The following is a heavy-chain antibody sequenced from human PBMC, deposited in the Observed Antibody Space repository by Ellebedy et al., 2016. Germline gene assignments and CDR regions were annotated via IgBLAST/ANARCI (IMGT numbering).Heavy chain of an antibody. CDR2: IYGGGDS. V-gene: IGHV3-66*02. CDR3: ARMYSGGSYDPHDNYYYGMDV. CDR1: GFSVSSND. Sequence: GESLKISXAVSGFSVSSNDMSWVRQAPGKGLELVSLIYGGGDSYYADSVKGRFTTSRDNSKNTLYLQMNSLRVEDTAMYYCARMYSGGSYDPHDNYYYGMDVWGQGTTVTVSS. J-gene: IGHJ6*02. D-gene: IGHD1-26*01.